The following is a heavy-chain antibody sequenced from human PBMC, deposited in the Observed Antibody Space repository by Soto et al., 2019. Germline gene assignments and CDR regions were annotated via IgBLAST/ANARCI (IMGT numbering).Heavy chain of an antibody. CDR2: FHYSGRT. J-gene: IGHJ6*02. V-gene: IGHV4-39*01. Sequence: PSETLSLTCSVSGGSIGGGPYSWGWIRQPPGKGLEWIGTFHYSGRTYYSPSLESRVTISVDTSKNQFSLKVSSVTATDTAVFYCARLAGYCSGTSRYGYYGMDVWGQGTTVTVSS. D-gene: IGHD2-2*01. CDR3: ARLAGYCSGTSRYGYYGMDV. CDR1: GGSIGGGPYS.